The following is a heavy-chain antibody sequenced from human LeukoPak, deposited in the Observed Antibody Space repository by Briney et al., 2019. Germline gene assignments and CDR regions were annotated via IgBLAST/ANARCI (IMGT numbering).Heavy chain of an antibody. D-gene: IGHD2-2*01. CDR1: GGSISSYY. CDR3: ARTVDCSSTSCTFDY. CDR2: IYTSGST. V-gene: IGHV4-4*07. J-gene: IGHJ4*02. Sequence: SETLSLTCTVSGGSISSYYWSWIRQPAGKGLEWIGRIYTSGSTNYNPSLKSRVTISVDTSKNQFSLKLSSVTAADTAVYYCARTVDCSSTSCTFDYWGQGTLVTVSS.